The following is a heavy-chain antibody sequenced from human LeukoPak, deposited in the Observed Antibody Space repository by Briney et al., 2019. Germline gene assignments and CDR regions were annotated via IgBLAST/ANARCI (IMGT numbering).Heavy chain of an antibody. CDR3: ARDIVIGSGTYLD. Sequence: GGSLRLSCAASGFTVSSSYMYWVRQAPGKGLEWVSAISGSGGSTYYADSVKGRFTISRDNSKNTLYLQMNSLRAEDTALYYCARDIVIGSGTYLDWGQGTLVTVSS. CDR1: GFTVSSSY. J-gene: IGHJ4*02. V-gene: IGHV3-23*01. D-gene: IGHD3-10*01. CDR2: ISGSGGST.